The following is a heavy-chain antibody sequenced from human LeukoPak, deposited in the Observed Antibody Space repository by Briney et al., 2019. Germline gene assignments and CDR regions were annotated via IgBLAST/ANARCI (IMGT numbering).Heavy chain of an antibody. CDR2: IIPIFGTA. Sequence: GASVKVSCKASGGTFSSYPMSWVRQPPGQGLEWMGGIIPIFGTANYAQKFQGRVTITTDESTSTAYMELSSLRSEDTAVYYCARVGGYCSSTSCYTDYFDYWGQGTLVTVSS. CDR3: ARVGGYCSSTSCYTDYFDY. D-gene: IGHD2-2*02. V-gene: IGHV1-69*05. CDR1: GGTFSSYP. J-gene: IGHJ4*02.